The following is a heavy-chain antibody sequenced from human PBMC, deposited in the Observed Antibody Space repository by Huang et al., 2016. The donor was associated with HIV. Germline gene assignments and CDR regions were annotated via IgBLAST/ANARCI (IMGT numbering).Heavy chain of an antibody. V-gene: IGHV4-39*01. CDR1: GGSIRSDNYY. Sequence: QLQLQESGPGLVKPSETLSLTCTVSGGSIRSDNYYWGWIRQPPGTGLEGIGSIYYSGSTYYNPSLKSRGTITVDTSKNQFSLKMRSVTAADTAVYYCARLPGSITMIRGVITDPYWGQGTLVTVSS. CDR2: IYYSGST. D-gene: IGHD3-10*01. CDR3: ARLPGSITMIRGVITDPY. J-gene: IGHJ4*02.